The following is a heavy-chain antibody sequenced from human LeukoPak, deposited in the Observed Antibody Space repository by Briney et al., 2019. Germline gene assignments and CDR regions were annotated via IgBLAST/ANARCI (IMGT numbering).Heavy chain of an antibody. Sequence: PGGSLRLSCAASGFMFANLAMSWVRQAPGKGLEWVSTMSGGGDSTYYADSARGRFTVSRDNSKNTLYLHMANLRAEDTAVYYCAKDQPADGYNTIWGQGTLVIVSS. CDR2: MSGGGDST. J-gene: IGHJ4*02. V-gene: IGHV3-23*01. CDR1: GFMFANLA. D-gene: IGHD5-24*01. CDR3: AKDQPADGYNTI.